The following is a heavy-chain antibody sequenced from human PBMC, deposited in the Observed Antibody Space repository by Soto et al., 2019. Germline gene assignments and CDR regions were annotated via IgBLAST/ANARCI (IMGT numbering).Heavy chain of an antibody. CDR3: VGPGAATYYPDSTDWYFEL. D-gene: IGHD3-22*01. V-gene: IGHV4-39*01. CDR2: LDNTGTA. Sequence: QLQLHESGPGLVKPSETLSLTCTVSGGSISAGHYWGWIRQPPGKGLDWIGSLDNTGTAYYNPSLRGGVIISVETSKHQLSLNPPSVAAAETVVYFCVGPGAATYYPDSTDWYFELWGRGPLVTASS. J-gene: IGHJ2*01. CDR1: GGSISAGHY.